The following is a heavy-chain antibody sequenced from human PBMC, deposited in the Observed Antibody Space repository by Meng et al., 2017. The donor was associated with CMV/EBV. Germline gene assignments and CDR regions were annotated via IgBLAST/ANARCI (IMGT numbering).Heavy chain of an antibody. J-gene: IGHJ4*02. CDR1: GFTVSSNY. D-gene: IGHD3-22*01. V-gene: IGHV3-53*01. CDR3: AREYYDSSGHYCAY. Sequence: GESLKISCAASGFTVSSNYMSWVRQAPGKGLEWVSVIYSGGSTYYADSVKGRFTISRDNSKNTLYLQMNSLRAEDTAVYYCAREYYDSSGHYCAYWGQGTLVTVSS. CDR2: IYSGGST.